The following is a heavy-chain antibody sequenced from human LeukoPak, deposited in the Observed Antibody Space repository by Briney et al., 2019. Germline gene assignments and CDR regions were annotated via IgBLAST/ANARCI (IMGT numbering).Heavy chain of an antibody. CDR3: ARADSSSARVAFDI. Sequence: GGSLRLSCAASGFSFSSYSMNWVRQAPGKGMEWVSSISSSSSYMYYADSVKGRFTITRDNAKNSLYLQMNSLRAEDTAVYYCARADSSSARVAFDIWGQGTMVTVSS. CDR1: GFSFSSYS. CDR2: ISSSSSYM. J-gene: IGHJ3*02. D-gene: IGHD6-13*01. V-gene: IGHV3-21*01.